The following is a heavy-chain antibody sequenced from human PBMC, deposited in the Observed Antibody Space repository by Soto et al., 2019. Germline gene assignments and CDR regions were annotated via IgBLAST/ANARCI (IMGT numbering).Heavy chain of an antibody. CDR2: INPNSGGT. V-gene: IGHV1-2*02. CDR3: ARSGLVVVPAAISFDY. Sequence: GASVKVSCKASGYTFTGYYMHCVRQAPGQGLEWMGWINPNSGGTNYAQKFQGRVTMTRDTSISTAYMELSRLRSDDTAVYYCARSGLVVVPAAISFDYWGQGTLVTVSS. D-gene: IGHD2-2*01. J-gene: IGHJ4*02. CDR1: GYTFTGYY.